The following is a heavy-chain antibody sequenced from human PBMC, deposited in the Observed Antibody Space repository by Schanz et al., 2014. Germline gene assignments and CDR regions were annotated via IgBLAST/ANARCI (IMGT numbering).Heavy chain of an antibody. CDR1: GFTFSDYA. Sequence: QVQLVESGGGLVKPGGSLRLSCTASGFTFSDYAMSWFRQAPGKGLEWVSCTNGDGTNAKYADSVKGRFTISRDNAKKTLSLQMISLRAEDTAVYYCARDFDDRRGYGSGYCLGDCMDVWGQGTTXTVSS. J-gene: IGHJ6*02. V-gene: IGHV3-11*05. CDR3: ARDFDDRRGYGSGYCLGDCMDV. D-gene: IGHD3-10*01. CDR2: TNGDGTNA.